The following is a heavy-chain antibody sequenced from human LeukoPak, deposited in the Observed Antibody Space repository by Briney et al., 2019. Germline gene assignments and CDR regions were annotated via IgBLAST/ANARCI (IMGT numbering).Heavy chain of an antibody. V-gene: IGHV4-61*05. CDR2: IYYSGST. D-gene: IGHD3-22*01. Sequence: SETLSLTCPVSGGSISSSSYYWGWIRQPPGKGLEWIGYIYYSGSTNYNPSLKSRVTISVDTSKNQFSLKLSSVTAADTAVYYCARVGTYYYDSSGYPEYYYGMDVWGQGTTVTVSS. J-gene: IGHJ6*02. CDR1: GGSISSSSYY. CDR3: ARVGTYYYDSSGYPEYYYGMDV.